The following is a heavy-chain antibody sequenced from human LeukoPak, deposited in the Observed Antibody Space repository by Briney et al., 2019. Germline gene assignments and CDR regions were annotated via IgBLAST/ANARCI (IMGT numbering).Heavy chain of an antibody. CDR1: GGSFSGYF. Sequence: SETLSLTCAVYGGSFSGYFWSWIRQPPGEGLEWIGEINHSGVTNYNPSLKSRVTISVDTSKNQFSLKLSSVTAADTAVYYCARHAGILTGYSIDYWGQGTLVTVSS. V-gene: IGHV4-34*01. J-gene: IGHJ4*02. CDR3: ARHAGILTGYSIDY. CDR2: INHSGVT. D-gene: IGHD3-9*01.